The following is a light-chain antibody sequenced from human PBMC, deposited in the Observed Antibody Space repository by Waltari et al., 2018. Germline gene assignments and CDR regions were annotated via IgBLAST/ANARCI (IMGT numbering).Light chain of an antibody. Sequence: DVVMTQSPLSLPVTLGQPASIPCRSSQSLVHSDGNTYLSWFQQRPGQSPRRLIYKVSNRDSGVPDRFSGSGSGTDFTLKINRVEAEDIAIYYCMQGIHWPRSFGQGTKVEIE. CDR2: KVS. V-gene: IGKV2-30*02. CDR1: QSLVHSDGNTY. J-gene: IGKJ1*01. CDR3: MQGIHWPRS.